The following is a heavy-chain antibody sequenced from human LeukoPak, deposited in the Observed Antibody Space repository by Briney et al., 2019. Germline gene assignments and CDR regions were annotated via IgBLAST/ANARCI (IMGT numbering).Heavy chain of an antibody. CDR1: GFTFSGSA. V-gene: IGHV3-73*01. CDR2: IRSKANSYAT. Sequence: GGPLRLSCAASGFTFSGSAMHWVRQASGKGLEWVGRIRSKANSYATAYAASVKGRFTISRDDSKNTAYLQMNSLKTEDTAVYYCTRRSTISAPDYWGQGTLVTVSS. J-gene: IGHJ4*02. CDR3: TRRSTISAPDY. D-gene: IGHD3-9*01.